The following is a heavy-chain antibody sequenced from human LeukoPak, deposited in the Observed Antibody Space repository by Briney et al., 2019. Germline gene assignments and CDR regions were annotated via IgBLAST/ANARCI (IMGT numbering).Heavy chain of an antibody. Sequence: ASVKVSCKASGYTFTSYGISWVRQAPGQGLEWMGRISAYNGNTNYAQKLQGRVTMTTDTSTSTAYMELRSLRSDDTAVYYCARDRSGYYDSSDYYYPRDAFDIWGQGTMVTVSS. CDR2: ISAYNGNT. CDR1: GYTFTSYG. J-gene: IGHJ3*02. CDR3: ARDRSGYYDSSDYYYPRDAFDI. V-gene: IGHV1-18*01. D-gene: IGHD3-22*01.